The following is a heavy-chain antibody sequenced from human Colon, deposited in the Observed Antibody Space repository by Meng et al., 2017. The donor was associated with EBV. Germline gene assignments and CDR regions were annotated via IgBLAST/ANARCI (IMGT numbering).Heavy chain of an antibody. CDR1: GDSITSGDYS. J-gene: IGHJ5*02. CDR2: IYHGVNI. V-gene: IGHV4-30-2*01. CDR3: VRDTRRGGGWFDP. Sequence: QVHVRGSGSGPVRPFRTLSLTCAASGDSITSGDYSWTWIRQPPGKGLEWIGYIYHGVNIYYTPSLRSRVTISVDKSRNQFSLKLTSVSAADTAVYYCVRDTRRGGGWFDPWGQGTLVTVSS. D-gene: IGHD3-10*01.